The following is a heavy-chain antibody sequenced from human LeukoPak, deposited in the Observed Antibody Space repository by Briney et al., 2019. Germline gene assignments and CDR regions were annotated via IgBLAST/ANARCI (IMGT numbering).Heavy chain of an antibody. Sequence: GGSLRLSCAASGFTFSSYSMNWVRQAPGKGLEWVSSISSSSSYIYYADSVKGRFTISRDNSKNTLYLQMNSLRAEDTAVYYCAKPPSSSSPYYYYYYMDVWGKGTTVTVSS. D-gene: IGHD6-6*01. CDR1: GFTFSSYS. CDR3: AKPPSSSSPYYYYYYMDV. J-gene: IGHJ6*03. CDR2: ISSSSSYI. V-gene: IGHV3-21*01.